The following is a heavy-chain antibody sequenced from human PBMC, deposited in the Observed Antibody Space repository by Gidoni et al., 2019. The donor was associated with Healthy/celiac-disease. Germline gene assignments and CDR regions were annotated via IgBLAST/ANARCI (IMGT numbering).Heavy chain of an antibody. V-gene: IGHV3-23*01. J-gene: IGHJ4*02. CDR2: ISGSGCST. CDR3: AKWGYSSSWYYFDY. Sequence: EVQLLESGGGLVQPGGSLRLSCAASGFTFSSYAMSWVRQAPGKGLEWVAAISGSGCSTYYADSVKGRFTISRDNSKNTLYLQMSSLRAEDTAVYYCAKWGYSSSWYYFDYWGQGTLVTVSS. D-gene: IGHD6-13*01. CDR1: GFTFSSYA.